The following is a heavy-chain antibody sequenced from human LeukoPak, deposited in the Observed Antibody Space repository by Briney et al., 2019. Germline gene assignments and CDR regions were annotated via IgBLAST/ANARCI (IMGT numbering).Heavy chain of an antibody. Sequence: RASVKVSCKASGYTFTSYYIHWVRQAPGQGLQWMGIINPSGGSTSYAQKFQGRVTMTRDTSTSTVYMELSSLSSEDTAVYYCARETSETIFGVVQRSNFDYWGQGTLVTVSS. CDR1: GYTFTSYY. CDR3: ARETSETIFGVVQRSNFDY. CDR2: INPSGGST. V-gene: IGHV1-46*01. D-gene: IGHD3-3*01. J-gene: IGHJ4*02.